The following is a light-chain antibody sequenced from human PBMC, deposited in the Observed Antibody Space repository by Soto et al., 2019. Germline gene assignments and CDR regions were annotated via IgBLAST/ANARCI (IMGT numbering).Light chain of an antibody. CDR3: QQYGGSPPFT. J-gene: IGKJ2*01. V-gene: IGKV3-20*01. Sequence: EFVLTQSPGTLSLSPGERATLSCRASQSVSSSYLAWCQQKPGQAPRLLIYGASNRASGIPDRFSGGASGTGFTLTISRLEPEDFAVYFCQQYGGSPPFTFGQGTKVEIK. CDR2: GAS. CDR1: QSVSSSY.